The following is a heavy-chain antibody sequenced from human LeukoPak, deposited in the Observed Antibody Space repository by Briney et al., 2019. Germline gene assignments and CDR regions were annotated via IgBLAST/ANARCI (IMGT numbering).Heavy chain of an antibody. V-gene: IGHV3-74*01. CDR1: GFTFSSYW. CDR3: ASISSSWYEDLDY. CDR2: INSDGSST. D-gene: IGHD6-13*01. J-gene: IGHJ4*02. Sequence: GGSLRLSCAASGFTFSSYWMHWVRQAPGKGLVWVSRINSDGSSTSYADSVKGRFTISRDNAKNTLYLQMNSLRAEDTAVYYCASISSSWYEDLDYWGQGTLVTVSS.